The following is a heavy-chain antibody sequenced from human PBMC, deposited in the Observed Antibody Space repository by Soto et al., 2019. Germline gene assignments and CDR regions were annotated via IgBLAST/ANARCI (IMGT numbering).Heavy chain of an antibody. J-gene: IGHJ4*02. V-gene: IGHV3-33*01. CDR1: GFTFSSYG. D-gene: IGHD5-18*01. CDR3: ERSGADTAMGIIDY. Sequence: QVQLVESGGGVVQPGRSLRLSCAASGFTFSSYGMHWVRQAPGKGLEWVEVIWYDGSNKYYADSVKGRFTISRDNSKNTLYLQVNILSAEDTAVYYCERSGADTAMGIIDYWGQGTLVTVSS. CDR2: IWYDGSNK.